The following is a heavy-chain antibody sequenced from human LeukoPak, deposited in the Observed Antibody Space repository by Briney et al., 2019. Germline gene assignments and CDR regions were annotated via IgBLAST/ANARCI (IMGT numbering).Heavy chain of an antibody. Sequence: GGSLRLSCAASGFTFSSYAKHWVRQAPGKGLEWVAVISYDGSNKYYADSVKGRFTISRDNSKNTLYLQMNSLRAEDTAVYYCARDPSGSGPLGYWGQGTLVTVSS. V-gene: IGHV3-30*04. CDR3: ARDPSGSGPLGY. CDR1: GFTFSSYA. D-gene: IGHD3-10*01. CDR2: ISYDGSNK. J-gene: IGHJ4*02.